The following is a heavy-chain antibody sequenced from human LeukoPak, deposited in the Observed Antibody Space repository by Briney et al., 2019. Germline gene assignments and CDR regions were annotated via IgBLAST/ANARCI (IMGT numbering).Heavy chain of an antibody. CDR2: IYYRGST. Sequence: SETLSLTCTVSGGSISGSSYYCGWIRQPPGKGLEWIGSIYYRGSTYYNPSLKSRVTISVDTSKNQFSLKLSSVTAADTAVYYCASYSSSWYISGFFDYWGQGTLVTVSS. CDR1: GGSISGSSYY. CDR3: ASYSSSWYISGFFDY. J-gene: IGHJ4*02. D-gene: IGHD6-13*01. V-gene: IGHV4-39*01.